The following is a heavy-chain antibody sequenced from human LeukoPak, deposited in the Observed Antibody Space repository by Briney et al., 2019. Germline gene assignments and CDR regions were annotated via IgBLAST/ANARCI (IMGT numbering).Heavy chain of an antibody. J-gene: IGHJ6*03. CDR2: IRSKAYGGTT. V-gene: IGHV3-49*04. D-gene: IGHD1-1*01. CDR3: TRAQVQLERLVYYYYMDV. Sequence: GGSLRLSCTASGFTFGDYAMSWDRQAPGKGLEWVGFIRSKAYGGTTEYAASVKGRFTISRDDSKSIAYLQMNSLKTEDTAVYHCTRAQVQLERLVYYYYMDVWGKGTTVTVSS. CDR1: GFTFGDYA.